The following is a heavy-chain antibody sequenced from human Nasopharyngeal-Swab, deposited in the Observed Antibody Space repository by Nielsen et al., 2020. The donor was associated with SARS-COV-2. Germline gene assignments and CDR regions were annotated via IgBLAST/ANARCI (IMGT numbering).Heavy chain of an antibody. CDR1: GFTFSSYE. J-gene: IGHJ4*02. CDR2: ISSSGSTI. D-gene: IGHD6-13*01. Sequence: GEPLTISCAASGFTFSSYEMNWVRQAPGKGLEWVSYISSSGSTIYYADSVKGRFTISRDNAKNSLYLQMNSLRAEDTAVYYCARDGSGTIAAAGPYYFDYWGQGTLVTVSS. CDR3: ARDGSGTIAAAGPYYFDY. V-gene: IGHV3-48*03.